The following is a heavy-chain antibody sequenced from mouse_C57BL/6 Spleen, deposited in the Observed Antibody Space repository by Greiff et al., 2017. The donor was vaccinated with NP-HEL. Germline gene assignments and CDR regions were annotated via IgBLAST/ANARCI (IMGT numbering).Heavy chain of an antibody. J-gene: IGHJ3*01. Sequence: QVQLKESGAELARPGASVKLSCKASGYTFTSYGISWVKQRTGQGLEWIGEIYPRSGNTYYNEKFKGKATLTADKSSSTAYMELRSLTSEDSAVYFCARSDYDYDGAWFAYWGQGTLVTVSA. CDR2: IYPRSGNT. CDR3: ARSDYDYDGAWFAY. V-gene: IGHV1-81*01. CDR1: GYTFTSYG. D-gene: IGHD2-4*01.